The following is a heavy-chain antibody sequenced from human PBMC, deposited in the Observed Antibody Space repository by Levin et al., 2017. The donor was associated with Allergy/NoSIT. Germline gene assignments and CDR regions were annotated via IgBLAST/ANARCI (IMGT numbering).Heavy chain of an antibody. CDR1: GFTFRTYA. D-gene: IGHD2-8*01. J-gene: IGHJ4*02. CDR2: LSGSGDTT. CDR3: ARHQNYANFDY. V-gene: IGHV3-23*01. Sequence: GESLKISCAASGFTFRTYAMSWVRQAPGKGLEWVSGLSGSGDTTFYAGSVKGRFTISRDNSKNTLYLQMSSLRADDTAVYYCARHQNYANFDYWGQGTLVTVSS.